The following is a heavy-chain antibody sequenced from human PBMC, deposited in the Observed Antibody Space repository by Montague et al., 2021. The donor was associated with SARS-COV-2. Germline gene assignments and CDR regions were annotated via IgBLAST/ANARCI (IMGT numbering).Heavy chain of an antibody. J-gene: IGHJ5*02. CDR2: IYFSGSS. Sequence: SETLSLTCTVAGGSVGSGGYYWGWIRQPPGKGLAWIGSIYFSGSSYYNPSLKTRVSISRDTSKNQFSLRLSSVTPADTAEYYCARHRRGGLAVAAPNWFDPWGQGTLVTVSS. CDR1: GGSVGSGGYY. CDR3: ARHRRGGLAVAAPNWFDP. D-gene: IGHD2-15*01. V-gene: IGHV4-39*01.